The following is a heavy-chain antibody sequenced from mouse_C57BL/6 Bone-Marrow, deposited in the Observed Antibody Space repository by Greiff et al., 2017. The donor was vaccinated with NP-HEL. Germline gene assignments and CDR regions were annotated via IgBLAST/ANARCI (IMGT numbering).Heavy chain of an antibody. CDR1: GYTFTDYN. Sequence: VQLKESGPELVKPGASVKIPCKASGYTFTDYNMDWVKQSHGKSLEWIGDINPNNGGTIYNQKFKGKATLTVDKSSSTAYMELRSLTSEDTAVYYCARPYYYGTRGFAYWGQGTLVTVSA. CDR2: INPNNGGT. CDR3: ARPYYYGTRGFAY. D-gene: IGHD1-1*01. J-gene: IGHJ3*01. V-gene: IGHV1-18*01.